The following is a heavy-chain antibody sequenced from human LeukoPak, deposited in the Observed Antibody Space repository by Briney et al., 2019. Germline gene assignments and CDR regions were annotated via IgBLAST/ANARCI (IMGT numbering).Heavy chain of an antibody. J-gene: IGHJ4*02. D-gene: IGHD2-15*01. V-gene: IGHV1-8*01. CDR3: ARGAPGSYCSGGSCPYFDY. CDR2: VNPNSGHT. CDR1: GYTFTSYD. Sequence: GASVKVSCKASGYTFTSYDVNWVRQATGQGLEWMGWVNPNSGHTGYAQKFQGRVTMTTNTSISTGYMELSSLRSEDTAVYYCARGAPGSYCSGGSCPYFDYWGQGTLVSVSS.